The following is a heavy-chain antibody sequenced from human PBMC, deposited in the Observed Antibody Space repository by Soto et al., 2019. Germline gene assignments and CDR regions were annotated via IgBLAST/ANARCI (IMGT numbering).Heavy chain of an antibody. Sequence: QVQLVQSGAEVKKPGASVKVSCKASGYTFTSYAMHWVRQAPGQRLEWMGWINAGNGNTKYSQKFQGRVTITRDTSASTDYMELSSLRSEDTAVYYCARDGPGGYYYYGMDVWGQGTTVTVSS. V-gene: IGHV1-3*01. CDR1: GYTFTSYA. J-gene: IGHJ6*02. CDR2: INAGNGNT. CDR3: ARDGPGGYYYYGMDV. D-gene: IGHD3-10*01.